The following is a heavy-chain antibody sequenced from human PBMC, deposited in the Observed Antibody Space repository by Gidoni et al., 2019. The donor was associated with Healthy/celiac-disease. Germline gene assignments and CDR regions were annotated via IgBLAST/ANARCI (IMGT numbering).Heavy chain of an antibody. V-gene: IGHV4-4*07. CDR3: ASTIDLRYFDWFYFDY. Sequence: QVQLQESGPGLVKPSETLSLTCTVSGGSISSYYWSWIRQPAGKGLEWIGRIYTSGSTNYNPSLKSRVTMSVDTSKNQFSLKLSSVTAADTAVYYGASTIDLRYFDWFYFDYWGQGTLVTVSS. CDR1: GGSISSYY. D-gene: IGHD3-9*01. CDR2: IYTSGST. J-gene: IGHJ4*02.